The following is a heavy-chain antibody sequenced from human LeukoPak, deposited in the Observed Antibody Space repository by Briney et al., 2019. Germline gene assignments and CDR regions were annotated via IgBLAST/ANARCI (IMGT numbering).Heavy chain of an antibody. Sequence: PSETLSLTCTVSGGSISSGDYYWSWIRQPPGKGLEWIGYIYYSGSTYYNPSLKSRVTISVDTSKNQFSLKLSSVTAADTAVYYCVRQWMRDSGAYYDFHHWGQGTLVTVST. V-gene: IGHV4-30-4*01. D-gene: IGHD3-22*01. CDR1: GGSISSGDYY. CDR3: VRQWMRDSGAYYDFHH. J-gene: IGHJ4*02. CDR2: IYYSGST.